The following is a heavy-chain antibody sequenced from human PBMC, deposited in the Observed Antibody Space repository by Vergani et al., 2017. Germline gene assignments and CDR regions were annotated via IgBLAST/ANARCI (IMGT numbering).Heavy chain of an antibody. J-gene: IGHJ5*02. V-gene: IGHV3-49*03. CDR1: GFTFGDYA. Sequence: EVQLVESGGGLVQPGRSLRLSCTASGFTFGDYAMSWFRQAPGKGLEWVGFIRSKAYGGTTEYAASVKGRFTISRDDSKSIAYLQMNSLKTEDTAVYYCTMKYNWNDWWFDPWGQGTLVTVSS. D-gene: IGHD1-20*01. CDR2: IRSKAYGGTT. CDR3: TMKYNWNDWWFDP.